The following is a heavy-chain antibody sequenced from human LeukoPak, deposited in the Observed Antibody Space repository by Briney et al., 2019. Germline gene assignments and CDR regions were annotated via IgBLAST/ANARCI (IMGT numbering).Heavy chain of an antibody. Sequence: RGSLRLSCAASGFTFSSYWMHWVRQAPGKGLEWVSLISGDGGSTYYADSVKGRFTISRDNSKNSLYLQMNSLRTEDTALYYCAKDNSRYYFDHWGQGTLVTVSS. CDR2: ISGDGGST. CDR3: AKDNSRYYFDH. D-gene: IGHD1-26*01. J-gene: IGHJ4*02. CDR1: GFTFSSYW. V-gene: IGHV3-43*02.